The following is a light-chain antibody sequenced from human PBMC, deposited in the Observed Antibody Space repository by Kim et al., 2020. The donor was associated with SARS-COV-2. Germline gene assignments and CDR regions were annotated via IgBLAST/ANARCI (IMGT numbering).Light chain of an antibody. V-gene: IGKV1-5*01. J-gene: IGKJ5*01. Sequence: SVGDRVTPSSGASGSIGGWLAGYQQKPGKAPTLLIHDVSRVESGVPSRFSVSGSETEFTLTISGLQPDDFATYYCQHHSTYPITFGQRTRLEIK. CDR1: GSIGGW. CDR3: QHHSTYPIT. CDR2: DVS.